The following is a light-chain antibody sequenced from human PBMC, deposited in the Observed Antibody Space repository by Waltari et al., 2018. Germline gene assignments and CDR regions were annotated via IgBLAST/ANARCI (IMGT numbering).Light chain of an antibody. CDR1: QSVSRT. CDR2: DAS. J-gene: IGKJ1*01. CDR3: QKYGTRPAT. Sequence: EIVLTQSPGTLSLSPGERATLSCRASQSVSRTLAWYQQKPGQAPRLLIYDASSGATGIPDRFSGSGSGADFSLTISRLEPEDFAVYYCQKYGTRPATFGQGTKVEVK. V-gene: IGKV3-20*01.